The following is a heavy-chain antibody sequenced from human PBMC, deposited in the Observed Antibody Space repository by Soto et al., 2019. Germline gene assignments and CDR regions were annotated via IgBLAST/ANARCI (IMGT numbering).Heavy chain of an antibody. CDR3: YSYGYLGAWDSYYYGMDV. CDR2: IYYSGST. J-gene: IGHJ6*02. V-gene: IGHV4-31*03. D-gene: IGHD5-18*01. Sequence: LSLTCPVSGGSISSGGYYWSWIRQHPGKGLEWIGYIYYSGSTYYNPSLKSRVTISVDTSKNQFSLKLSSVTATYYCALTLYSYGYLGAWDSYYYGMDVWGQGTTVTVSS. CDR1: GGSISSGGYY.